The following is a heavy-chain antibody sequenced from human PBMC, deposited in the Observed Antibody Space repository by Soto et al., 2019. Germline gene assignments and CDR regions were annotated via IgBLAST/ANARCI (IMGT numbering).Heavy chain of an antibody. CDR2: FIPLSGTV. D-gene: IGHD4-17*01. J-gene: IGHJ4*02. V-gene: IGHV1-69*12. CDR1: GGTLNKHA. Sequence: QVQLAQSGAEVKKPGSSVTVSCKASGGTLNKHALIWVRQAPGQGLDWMGGFIPLSGTVNYAQKFQERVTIIADESTNTAYMELSSLRSEDTAVYYCARGFLSDYGTISVAYGIDNWGQGTLVTVAS. CDR3: ARGFLSDYGTISVAYGIDN.